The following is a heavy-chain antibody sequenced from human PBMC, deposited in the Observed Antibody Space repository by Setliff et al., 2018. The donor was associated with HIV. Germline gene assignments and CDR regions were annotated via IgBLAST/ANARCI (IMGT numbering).Heavy chain of an antibody. V-gene: IGHV1-2*02. D-gene: IGHD6-6*01. J-gene: IGHJ6*03. CDR2: INPKSGGT. Sequence: ASVKVSCKASGYTFTGSYIHWVRLAPGQGLEWMGWINPKSGGTKYAQKFQGRVTMTRDTSTSTVYMELSRLKSEDTAVYYCARDRERGQYSRSAVGGYYYYYMDVWGKGTTVTVSS. CDR1: GYTFTGSY. CDR3: ARDRERGQYSRSAVGGYYYYYMDV.